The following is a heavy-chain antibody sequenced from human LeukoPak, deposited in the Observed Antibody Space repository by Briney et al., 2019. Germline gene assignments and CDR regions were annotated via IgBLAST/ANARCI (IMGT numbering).Heavy chain of an antibody. D-gene: IGHD3-10*01. V-gene: IGHV3-30*14. CDR3: ARGQSYYGSGSYYTLRFDP. CDR1: GFAFSSYA. Sequence: SGGSLRLSCAASGFAFSSYAMHWVRQAPGKGLEWVAVISYDGSNKYYADSVKGRFTISRDNSKNTLYLQMNSLRAEDTAVYYCARGQSYYGSGSYYTLRFDPWGQGTLVTVSS. CDR2: ISYDGSNK. J-gene: IGHJ5*02.